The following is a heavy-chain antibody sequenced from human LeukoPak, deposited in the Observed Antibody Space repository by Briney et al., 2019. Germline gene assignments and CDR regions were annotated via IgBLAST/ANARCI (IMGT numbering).Heavy chain of an antibody. J-gene: IGHJ4*02. CDR2: IYSGGTT. V-gene: IGHV3-66*01. CDR1: GFTFSSYH. D-gene: IGHD3-22*01. CDR3: ARFYDSSGYLDY. Sequence: PGGSLRLSCAASGFTFSSYHMNWVRQAPGKGLEWVSVIYSGGTTYYADSVKGRFTISRDNSKNTLFLQMNSLRAEDTAVYYCARFYDSSGYLDYWGQGTLVTVSS.